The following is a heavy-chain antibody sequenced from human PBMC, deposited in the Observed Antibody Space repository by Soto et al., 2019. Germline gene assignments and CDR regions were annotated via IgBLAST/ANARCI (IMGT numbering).Heavy chain of an antibody. V-gene: IGHV3-23*01. D-gene: IGHD2-2*01. J-gene: IGHJ6*03. CDR2: ISGSGGST. Sequence: PGGSLRLSCAASGFTFSNYVMSWVRQAPGKGLEWVSAISGSGGSTYYADSVKGRFTISRDDSKDTLYLQMNSLRAEDTAIYYCATDIVVLPAAIDYYYFMDVWGKGTTVTVSS. CDR1: GFTFSNYV. CDR3: ATDIVVLPAAIDYYYFMDV.